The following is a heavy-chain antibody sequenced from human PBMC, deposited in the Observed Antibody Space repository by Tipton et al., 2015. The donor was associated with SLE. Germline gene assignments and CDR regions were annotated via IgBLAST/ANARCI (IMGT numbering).Heavy chain of an antibody. D-gene: IGHD6-25*01. CDR3: ARQRGTWYFDF. CDR1: GFTFRNYN. CDR2: MSDSGSSI. V-gene: IGHV3-11*04. J-gene: IGHJ4*02. Sequence: GSLRLSCDASGFTFRNYNMRWIRQAPGKGLEWVVFMSDSGSSIYYADSVKGRFTISRDNAKNSFYLQVDSLRGDDTAVYYCARQRGTWYFDFWGPGTLVSVSS.